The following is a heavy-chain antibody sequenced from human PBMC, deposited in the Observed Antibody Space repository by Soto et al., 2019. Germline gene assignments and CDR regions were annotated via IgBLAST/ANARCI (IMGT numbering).Heavy chain of an antibody. CDR3: ASMLTYVPAATSPDAFDI. CDR1: GFTFSSYS. J-gene: IGHJ3*02. Sequence: EVQLVESGGGLVQPGGSLRLSCAASGFTFSSYSMNWVRQAPGKGLEWVSYISSSSSTIYYADSVKGRFTISRDNAKNSLYLQMNSLRAEDTAVYYCASMLTYVPAATSPDAFDIWGQGTMVTVSS. CDR2: ISSSSSTI. D-gene: IGHD2-2*01. V-gene: IGHV3-48*01.